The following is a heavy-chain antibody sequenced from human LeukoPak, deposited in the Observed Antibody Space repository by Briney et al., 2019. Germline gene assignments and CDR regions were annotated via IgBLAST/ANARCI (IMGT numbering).Heavy chain of an antibody. V-gene: IGHV3-30*02. CDR2: IRHDGSNK. CDR1: GFTFSSYG. J-gene: IGHJ6*02. CDR3: ARCYTYGTTWFGGLDV. Sequence: GGSLRLSCAASGFTFSSYGMHWVRQAPGKGLEWVAFIRHDGSNKYYADSVKGRFTISRDNSKNTLYLQMNSLRAEDTAVYYCARCYTYGTTWFGGLDVWGQGTTVTVSS. D-gene: IGHD3-10*01.